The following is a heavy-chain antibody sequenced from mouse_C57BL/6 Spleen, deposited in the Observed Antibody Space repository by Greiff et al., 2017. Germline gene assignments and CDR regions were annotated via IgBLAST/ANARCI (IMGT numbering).Heavy chain of an antibody. V-gene: IGHV1-76*01. CDR2: IYPGSGNT. J-gene: IGHJ2*01. D-gene: IGHD2-1*01. Sequence: QVQLQQSGAELVRPGASVKLSCKASGYTFTDYYINWVKQRPGQGLEWIARIYPGSGNTYYNEKFKGKATLTAEKSSSTAYMQLSSLTSEDSAVYFCARSHYGNLDYWGQGTTLTVSS. CDR1: GYTFTDYY. CDR3: ARSHYGNLDY.